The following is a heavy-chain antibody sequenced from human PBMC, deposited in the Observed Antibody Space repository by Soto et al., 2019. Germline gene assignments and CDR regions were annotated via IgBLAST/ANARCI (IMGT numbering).Heavy chain of an antibody. V-gene: IGHV4-34*01. D-gene: IGHD3-16*02. CDR3: ARSYVWGSYRTTRRFLRRYYFDY. CDR1: GGSFSGYY. CDR2: INHSGST. J-gene: IGHJ4*02. Sequence: PSETLSLTCAVYGGSFSGYYWSLIRQPPGKGLEWIGEINHSGSTNYNPSLKSRVTISVDTSKNQFSLKLSSVTAADTAVYYCARSYVWGSYRTTRRFLRRYYFDYWGQGTLVTVSS.